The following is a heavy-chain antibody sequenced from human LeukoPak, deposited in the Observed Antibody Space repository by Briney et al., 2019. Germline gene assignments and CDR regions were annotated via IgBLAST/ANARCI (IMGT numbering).Heavy chain of an antibody. CDR1: GYSFSTYW. D-gene: IGHD3-10*01. V-gene: IGHV5-51*01. J-gene: IGHJ4*02. Sequence: GESLKISCRASGYSFSTYWIGWVRQMPGKGLEWMGIIYPSDSDTRYGPSFQGQVTISADTSISTAYLQWSSLKASDTAMYYCARTYYYGSGSSKPILVFDYWGQGTLVTVSS. CDR2: IYPSDSDT. CDR3: ARTYYYGSGSSKPILVFDY.